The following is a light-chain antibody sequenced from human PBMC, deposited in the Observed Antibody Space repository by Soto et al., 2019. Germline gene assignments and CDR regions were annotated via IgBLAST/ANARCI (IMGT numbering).Light chain of an antibody. CDR3: QQYNTGPPIT. V-gene: IGKV3-15*01. CDR2: GAS. J-gene: IGKJ5*01. CDR1: QSVGDN. Sequence: EIVMTQSPATLSVSPGERVTLSCRASQSVGDNLAWYQQKPGQAPRLLMYGASTRATGFPARFSGSGSGTKFTLTISSLQSEDFAVYSCQQYNTGPPITFGQGTRLEIK.